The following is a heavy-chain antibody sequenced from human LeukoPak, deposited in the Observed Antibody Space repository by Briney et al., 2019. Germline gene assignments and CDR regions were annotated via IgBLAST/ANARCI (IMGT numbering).Heavy chain of an antibody. D-gene: IGHD3-3*02. J-gene: IGHJ5*02. Sequence: SETLSLTCNVSGASINSNYWSWIRQPPGKGLEWIGYIYYTGTTNSGNTNYNPSLKSRVTMSIDTYKNQFSLKVTSLTAADTAVYYCARDFSHSQTPYNWFDAWGQGTLVTVSS. CDR2: IYYTGTTNSGNT. CDR3: ARDFSHSQTPYNWFDA. V-gene: IGHV4-59*01. CDR1: GASINSNY.